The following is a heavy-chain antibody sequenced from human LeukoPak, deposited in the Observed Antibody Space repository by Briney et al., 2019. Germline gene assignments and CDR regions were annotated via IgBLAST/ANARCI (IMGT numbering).Heavy chain of an antibody. D-gene: IGHD3-10*01. CDR1: GFILSSNY. CDR2: ISYDGSKT. V-gene: IGHV3-30*18. J-gene: IGHJ4*02. Sequence: GGSLRLSCVASGFILSSNYMSWVRQAPGKGLEWVAVISYDGSKTYYADSVKGRITISRDNSKNTLYLQMNSLRAEDTAVYYCAKDWYYYGSGTFIPSNWGQGTLVTVSS. CDR3: AKDWYYYGSGTFIPSN.